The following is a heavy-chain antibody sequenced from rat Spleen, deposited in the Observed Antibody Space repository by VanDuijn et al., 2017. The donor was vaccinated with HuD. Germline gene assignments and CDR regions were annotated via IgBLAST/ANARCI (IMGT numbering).Heavy chain of an antibody. V-gene: IGHV2-6*01. Sequence: QVQLKESGPGLVQPSQTLSLTCPVSGFSLTSYTISWVRQPPGKGLEWIATISSGGSPYYNSALRSRLSISRDTSKSQIFLKMNSLQTEDTAMYFCARGWERFAYWGQGTLVTVSS. CDR1: GFSLTSYT. CDR2: ISSGGSP. J-gene: IGHJ3*01. D-gene: IGHD5-1*01. CDR3: ARGWERFAY.